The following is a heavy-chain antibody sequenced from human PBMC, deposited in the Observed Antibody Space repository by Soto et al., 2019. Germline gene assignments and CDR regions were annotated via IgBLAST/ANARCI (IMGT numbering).Heavy chain of an antibody. J-gene: IGHJ5*02. V-gene: IGHV4-39*01. CDR3: ARHRYYDILTGSCYNWFDP. Sequence: KASETLSLTCTVSGGSISSSSYYWGWIRQPPGKGLEWIGSIYYSGSTYYNPSLKSRVTISVDTSKNQFSLKLSSVTAADTAVYYCARHRYYDILTGSCYNWFDPPGQVPLVPVSS. CDR2: IYYSGST. D-gene: IGHD3-9*01. CDR1: GGSISSSSYY.